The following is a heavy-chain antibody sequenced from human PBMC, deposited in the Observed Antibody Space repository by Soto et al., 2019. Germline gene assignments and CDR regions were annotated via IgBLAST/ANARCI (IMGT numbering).Heavy chain of an antibody. V-gene: IGHV4-39*01. CDR2: IYYSGST. CDR1: GGSISSSSYY. CDR3: ARRVRRGVGIAAAGMAWFDP. D-gene: IGHD6-13*01. J-gene: IGHJ5*02. Sequence: QLQLQESGPGLVKPSETLSLTCTVSGGSISSSSYYWGWIRQPPGKGLEGIVSIYYSGSTYYNPSLKSRVTISVDTSKVQFSLKLSSVTAADTAVYYCARRVRRGVGIAAAGMAWFDPWGQGTLVAVSS.